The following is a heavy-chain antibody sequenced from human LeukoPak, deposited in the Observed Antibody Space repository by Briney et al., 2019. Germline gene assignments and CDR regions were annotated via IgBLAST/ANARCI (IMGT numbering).Heavy chain of an antibody. D-gene: IGHD3-22*01. CDR1: GYTFTGYY. CDR3: ARVQYYYDSSGYYLGSVIDY. V-gene: IGHV1-2*06. Sequence: ASVKVSCKASGYTFTGYYMHWVRQAPGQGLEWMGRINPNNGGTNYAQKFQGRVTMNRDTSISTAYMELSRLRSDDTAVYYCARVQYYYDSSGYYLGSVIDYRGQGTLVTVSS. J-gene: IGHJ4*02. CDR2: INPNNGGT.